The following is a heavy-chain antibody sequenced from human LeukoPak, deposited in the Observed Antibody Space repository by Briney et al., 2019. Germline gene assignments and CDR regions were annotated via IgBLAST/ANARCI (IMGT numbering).Heavy chain of an antibody. V-gene: IGHV4-39*07. J-gene: IGHJ6*03. CDR1: GVSISSSSYY. Sequence: SETLSLTCTVSGVSISSSSYYWGWTRQPPGKGLEWIGSIYYSGSTYYNPSLKSRVTISVDTSKNQFSLKLSSVTAADTAVYYCARDAPAAGLPGYYYYYYMDVWGKGTTVTVSS. CDR3: ARDAPAAGLPGYYYYYYMDV. CDR2: IYYSGST. D-gene: IGHD6-13*01.